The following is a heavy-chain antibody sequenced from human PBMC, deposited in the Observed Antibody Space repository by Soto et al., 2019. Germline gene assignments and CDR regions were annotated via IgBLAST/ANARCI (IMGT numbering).Heavy chain of an antibody. CDR3: AKGLNSAMLGGKGYGMDV. CDR2: ISGSGGST. V-gene: IGHV3-23*01. Sequence: GGSLRLSCAASGFTFSSYAMSWVRQAPGKGLEWVSAISGSGGSTYYADSVKGRFTISRDNSKNTLYLQMNSLRAEDTAVYYCAKGLNSAMLGGKGYGMDVWGQGTTVTVSS. D-gene: IGHD3-16*01. CDR1: GFTFSSYA. J-gene: IGHJ6*02.